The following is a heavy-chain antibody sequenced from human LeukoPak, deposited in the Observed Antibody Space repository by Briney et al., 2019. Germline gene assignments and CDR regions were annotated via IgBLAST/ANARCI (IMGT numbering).Heavy chain of an antibody. CDR2: ISGSGGST. Sequence: GGSLRLSCAASGFTFSSYAMSWVRQAPGKGLEWVSAISGSGGSTYYADSVKGRFTISGDNSKNTLYLQMNSLRAEDTAVYYCAKSYDSSGYYYVPFDYWGQGTLVTVSS. J-gene: IGHJ4*02. D-gene: IGHD3-22*01. CDR3: AKSYDSSGYYYVPFDY. CDR1: GFTFSSYA. V-gene: IGHV3-23*01.